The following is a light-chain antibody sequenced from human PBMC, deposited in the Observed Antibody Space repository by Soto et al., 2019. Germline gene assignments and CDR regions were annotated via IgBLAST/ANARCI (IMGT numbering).Light chain of an antibody. J-gene: IGKJ1*01. Sequence: EIVLTQSPGTLSLSPGERVSLSCRASQSVSSSYLAWYQQKPGQAPRLFMYGASNRATGIPDRFSGSGSGTDFSLTISRLEPEDFALYYCQQYGSSPPTFGQGTKVEIK. CDR1: QSVSSSY. V-gene: IGKV3-20*01. CDR3: QQYGSSPPT. CDR2: GAS.